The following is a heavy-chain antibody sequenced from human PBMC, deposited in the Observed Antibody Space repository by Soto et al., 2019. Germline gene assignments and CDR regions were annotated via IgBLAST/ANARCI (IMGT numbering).Heavy chain of an antibody. CDR3: AILPQGGGPPIGAFDI. J-gene: IGHJ3*02. Sequence: GGSLRLSCAASEFTFSSYGMHWVRQAPGKGLEWVAVIWYDGSNKYYADSVKGRFTISRDNSKNTLYLQMNSLRAEDTAVYYCAILPQGGGPPIGAFDIWGQGTMVTVSS. CDR1: EFTFSSYG. CDR2: IWYDGSNK. D-gene: IGHD2-15*01. V-gene: IGHV3-33*01.